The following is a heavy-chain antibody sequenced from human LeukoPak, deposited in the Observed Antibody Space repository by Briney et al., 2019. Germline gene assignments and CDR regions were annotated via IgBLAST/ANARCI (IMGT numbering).Heavy chain of an antibody. J-gene: IGHJ4*02. CDR1: GGSISSGGYS. Sequence: SETLSLTCAVSGGSISSGGYSWSWIRQPPGKGLEWIGYIYYSGSTYYNPSLKSRVTISVDTSKNQFSLKLSSVTAADTAVYYCARFGVYSYGYFDYWGQGTLVTVSS. CDR2: IYYSGST. V-gene: IGHV4-30-4*07. D-gene: IGHD5-18*01. CDR3: ARFGVYSYGYFDY.